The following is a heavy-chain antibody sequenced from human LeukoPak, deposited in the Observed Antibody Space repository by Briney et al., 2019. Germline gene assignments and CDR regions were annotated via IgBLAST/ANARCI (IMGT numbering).Heavy chain of an antibody. D-gene: IGHD1/OR15-1a*01. V-gene: IGHV4-39*01. Sequence: SETLSLTCTGPGESISSSSYYWGWIRQPPGKGLEWIGSIYYSGSTYYNPSLKSRVTISVDTSKNQLSLKLSSVTTADTAVYYCARPGGGPPIEHYFYYWGQGTLVTVSS. J-gene: IGHJ4*02. CDR3: ARPGGGPPIEHYFYY. CDR1: GESISSSSYY. CDR2: IYYSGST.